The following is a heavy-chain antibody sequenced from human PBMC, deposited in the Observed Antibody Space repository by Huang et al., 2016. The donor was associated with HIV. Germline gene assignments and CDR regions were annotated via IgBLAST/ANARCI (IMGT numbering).Heavy chain of an antibody. Sequence: QVQLVQSGAEVKKAGASVKVSCKASGYTFTRYYMHWVRQAPGQGLEWRARINPSGGSTSYAQEFQGRVTMTRDTSTSTVYIELSSLRSEDTAVYYCARGPGGAAAGYYFDYWGQGTLVTVSS. CDR1: GYTFTRYY. V-gene: IGHV1-46*03. J-gene: IGHJ4*02. CDR3: ARGPGGAAAGYYFDY. D-gene: IGHD6-13*01. CDR2: INPSGGST.